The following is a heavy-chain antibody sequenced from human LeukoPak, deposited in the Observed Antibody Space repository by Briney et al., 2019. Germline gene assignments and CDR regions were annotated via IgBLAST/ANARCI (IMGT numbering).Heavy chain of an antibody. D-gene: IGHD6-13*01. Sequence: GGSLRLSCAASGFTVSSNYMSWVRQAPGKGLEWVSVIYNDGSTYYADSVKGRFTISRDNSKNTLYLQMNSLRAEDTAVYYCAREIAATGVFDYWGQGTLVTVSS. CDR3: AREIAATGVFDY. CDR1: GFTVSSNY. J-gene: IGHJ4*02. CDR2: IYNDGST. V-gene: IGHV3-66*01.